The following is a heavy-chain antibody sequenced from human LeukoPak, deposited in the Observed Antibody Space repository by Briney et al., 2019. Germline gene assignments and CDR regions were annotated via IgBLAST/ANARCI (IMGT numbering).Heavy chain of an antibody. Sequence: SETLSLTCTVSGGSLSSYYWSWIRQPAGKGLEWIGRIYTSGSTNYNPSLKSRVTMSVDTSKNQFSLKLSSVTAADTAVYYCARARGVYCSSTSCDLTHDYYYYMDVWGKRTTVTVSS. CDR1: GGSLSSYY. CDR3: ARARGVYCSSTSCDLTHDYYYYMDV. J-gene: IGHJ6*03. D-gene: IGHD2-2*01. CDR2: IYTSGST. V-gene: IGHV4-4*07.